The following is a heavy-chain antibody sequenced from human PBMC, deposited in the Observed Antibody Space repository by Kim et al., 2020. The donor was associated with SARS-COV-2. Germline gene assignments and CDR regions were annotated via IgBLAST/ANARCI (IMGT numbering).Heavy chain of an antibody. CDR1: GFTFSSYV. CDR2: ICSSGGDT. V-gene: IGHV3-23*01. J-gene: IGHJ4*02. D-gene: IGHD1-26*01. Sequence: GGSLRLSCAASGFTFSSYVMGWVRQAPGKGLEWVSAICSSGGDTYYADSVKGRFAISRDNSKNTLYLQMNSLRAEDTAIYYCAKDNGRVGATYIDYWGEGALGSVSS. CDR3: AKDNGRVGATYIDY.